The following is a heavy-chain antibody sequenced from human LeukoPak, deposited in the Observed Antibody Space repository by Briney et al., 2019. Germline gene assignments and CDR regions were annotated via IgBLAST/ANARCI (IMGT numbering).Heavy chain of an antibody. Sequence: SETLSLTCAVYGGSFSGYYWSWIRQPPGKGLEWIGEINHSGSTNYNPSLKSRVTISVDTSKNQFSLKLSSVTAVDTAVYYCARTLGKWLRLDYFDYWGQGTLVTVSS. CDR1: GGSFSGYY. J-gene: IGHJ4*02. CDR2: INHSGST. V-gene: IGHV4-34*01. CDR3: ARTLGKWLRLDYFDY. D-gene: IGHD5-12*01.